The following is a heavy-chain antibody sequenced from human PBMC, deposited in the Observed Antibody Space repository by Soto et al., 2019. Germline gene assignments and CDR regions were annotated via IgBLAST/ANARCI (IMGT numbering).Heavy chain of an antibody. CDR2: IYYSGNT. Sequence: SETLSLTCTVSGFSISSGTYYWGWVRQSPGKGLEWIGTIYYSGNTYYKPSLKSRVTISIDTSKNQFSLKLNSVTAADTAVYFCARHGRTSGSFSTSSVRTEFDYWGQGTLVTVSS. D-gene: IGHD6-6*01. CDR3: ARHGRTSGSFSTSSVRTEFDY. CDR1: GFSISSGTYY. J-gene: IGHJ4*02. V-gene: IGHV4-39*01.